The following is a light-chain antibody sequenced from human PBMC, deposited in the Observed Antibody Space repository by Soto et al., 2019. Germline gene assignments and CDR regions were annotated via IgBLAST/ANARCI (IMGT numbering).Light chain of an antibody. CDR2: GAS. Sequence: EIVLTQSPATLSLSPGERATLSCRASQSVSSSYLAWHQQRPGRAPRLPIYGASSSATGIPARFSGSGSGTAFTLTISRLEPEDFAVYYCQQYGSSPLTFGGGTKVEI. CDR1: QSVSSSY. J-gene: IGKJ4*01. CDR3: QQYGSSPLT. V-gene: IGKV3-20*01.